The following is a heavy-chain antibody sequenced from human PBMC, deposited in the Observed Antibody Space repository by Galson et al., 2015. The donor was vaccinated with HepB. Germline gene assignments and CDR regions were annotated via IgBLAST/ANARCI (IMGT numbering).Heavy chain of an antibody. CDR3: AKVFAIFGVVSNDAFDM. J-gene: IGHJ3*02. D-gene: IGHD3-3*01. V-gene: IGHV3-30*18. CDR2: VSYDGSKK. Sequence: SLRLSCAASGFRFNSYGMHWVRQVPGKGLEWGAAVSYDGSKKYYADSAKGRFVISRDNPKNTVYLQMNSLRVEDSAVYSCAKVFAIFGVVSNDAFDMWGQGTMVTVSS. CDR1: GFRFNSYG.